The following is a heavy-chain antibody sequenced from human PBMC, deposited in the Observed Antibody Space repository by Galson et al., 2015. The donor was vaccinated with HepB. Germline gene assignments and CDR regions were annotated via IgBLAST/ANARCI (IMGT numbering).Heavy chain of an antibody. CDR1: GFTFSSYS. D-gene: IGHD6-13*01. J-gene: IGHJ6*02. CDR2: ISSSSSYI. V-gene: IGHV3-21*01. CDR3: ARAEIAAAGTKSPYYYYGMDV. Sequence: SLRLSCAASGFTFSSYSMNWVRQAPGKGLEWVSSISSSSSYIYYADSVKGRFTISRDNAKNSLYLQMNSLRAEDTAVYYCARAEIAAAGTKSPYYYYGMDVWGQGTTVTVSS.